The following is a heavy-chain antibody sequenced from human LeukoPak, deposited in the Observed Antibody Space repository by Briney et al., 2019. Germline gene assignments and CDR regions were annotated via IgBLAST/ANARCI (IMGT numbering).Heavy chain of an antibody. D-gene: IGHD2-15*01. CDR2: IYYSGST. CDR3: ARHESIVVVVAARGFDY. CDR1: GGSISSSSHY. Sequence: SETQSLTCTVSGGSISSSSHYWGWIRQPPGKGLEWIGSIYYSGSTSYNPSLKSRVTISVDTSKNQFSLKLSSVTAADTAVYYCARHESIVVVVAARGFDYWGQGTLVTVSS. J-gene: IGHJ4*02. V-gene: IGHV4-39*01.